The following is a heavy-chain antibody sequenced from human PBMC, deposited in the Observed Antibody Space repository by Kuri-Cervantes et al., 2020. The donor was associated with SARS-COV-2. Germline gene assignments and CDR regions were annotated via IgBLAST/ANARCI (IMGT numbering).Heavy chain of an antibody. CDR2: ISYAGNS. D-gene: IGHD1-1*01. CDR1: GFTFSDFA. V-gene: IGHV3-30*04. CDR3: ARETLDHRNSWFDH. J-gene: IGHJ5*02. Sequence: GESLKISCAASGFTFSDFAIHWVRQAPGKGLEWVAIISYAGNSLYAESVKGRFTISRDNSRNTVYLHMDSLEPDDTAVYYCARETLDHRNSWFDHWGQGSLVTVSS.